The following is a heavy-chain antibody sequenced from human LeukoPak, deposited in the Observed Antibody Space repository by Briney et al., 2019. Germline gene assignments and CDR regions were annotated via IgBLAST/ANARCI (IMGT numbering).Heavy chain of an antibody. CDR3: ARGGYGDYVY. CDR1: GYTFTCCN. D-gene: IGHD4-17*01. J-gene: IGHJ4*02. CDR2: SNTNSGNT. Sequence: AAVTLTRNCAGYTFTCCNISWMRQRPGQGLEREGLSNTNSGNTGYAQKFQGRVTMTRNTSISTAYMELSSLRSEDTAVYNCARGGYGDYVYWGQGTLVTVSS. V-gene: IGHV1-8*01.